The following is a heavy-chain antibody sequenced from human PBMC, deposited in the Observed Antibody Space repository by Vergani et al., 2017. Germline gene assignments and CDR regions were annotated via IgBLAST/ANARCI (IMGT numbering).Heavy chain of an antibody. J-gene: IGHJ4*02. CDR2: IHTSGST. D-gene: IGHD2-15*01. CDR3: ARGSXLGGSCSKPLFDY. V-gene: IGHV4-61*02. CDR1: GGSIKSHNYY. Sequence: QVQLQEAGPGLVKPSHTLTLTCTVSGGSIKSHNYYWSWIRQPAGKGLEWIGRIHTSGSTNYNPALKSRVTMSEDTSKNQCSLNLTSVTAADTYVYFCARGSXLGGSCSKPLFDYLGQGILVTVSS.